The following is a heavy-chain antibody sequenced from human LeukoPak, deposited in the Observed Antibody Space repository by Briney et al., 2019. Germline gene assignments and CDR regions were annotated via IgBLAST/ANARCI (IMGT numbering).Heavy chain of an antibody. V-gene: IGHV4-39*07. D-gene: IGHD7-27*01. Sequence: SETLSLACSVSGGSINNNNYYWGWIRQPPGKGLEWIGSIYYRGNTYYNPSLKSRVTMSVDTSKNQFSLKLWSVTAADTAVYYCARLPWDTLVTGDASDIWGQGTMVTVPS. CDR1: GGSINNNNYY. CDR2: IYYRGNT. J-gene: IGHJ3*02. CDR3: ARLPWDTLVTGDASDI.